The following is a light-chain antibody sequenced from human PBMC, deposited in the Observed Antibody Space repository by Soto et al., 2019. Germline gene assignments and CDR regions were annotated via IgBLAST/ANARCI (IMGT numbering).Light chain of an antibody. CDR2: GAS. CDR1: QSVSSN. Sequence: EIVMTQSPATLSVSLGERATLSCRASQSVSSNLAWYQQKPGQAPRLLIYGASTRATGIPARFSGSGSGTEFTLTISSLQSEDFAVYYCQQYNNWPQTFGQGTKVDSK. CDR3: QQYNNWPQT. V-gene: IGKV3-15*01. J-gene: IGKJ1*01.